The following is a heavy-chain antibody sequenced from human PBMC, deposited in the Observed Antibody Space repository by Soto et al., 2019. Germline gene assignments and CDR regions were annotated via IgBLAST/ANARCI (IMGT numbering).Heavy chain of an antibody. CDR1: GGSFSGYY. J-gene: IGHJ4*02. D-gene: IGHD3-9*01. CDR2: INHNGST. V-gene: IGHV4-34*01. Sequence: SETLSLTCAVYGGSFSGYYWSWIRQPPGKGLEWIGEINHNGSTNYNPSLKSRVTISVDTSKNQFSLKLSSVTAADTAVYYCAVFDWFRRGYWGQGTLVTVSS. CDR3: AVFDWFRRGY.